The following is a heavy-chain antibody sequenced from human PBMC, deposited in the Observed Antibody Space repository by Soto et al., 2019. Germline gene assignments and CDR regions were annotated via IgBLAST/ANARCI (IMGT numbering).Heavy chain of an antibody. Sequence: GGSLRLSCEASGFTISGLWMHWAHRAPGRGLVWVSRINSDGSSSAYADAVKGRFTISRDNAKNTLYLQMNSLRAEDTAVYYCAREVAHNALPPSSLMDLWGQGTTVTVSS. D-gene: IGHD2-15*01. CDR3: AREVAHNALPPSSLMDL. J-gene: IGHJ6*02. V-gene: IGHV3-74*01. CDR1: GFTISGLW. CDR2: INSDGSSS.